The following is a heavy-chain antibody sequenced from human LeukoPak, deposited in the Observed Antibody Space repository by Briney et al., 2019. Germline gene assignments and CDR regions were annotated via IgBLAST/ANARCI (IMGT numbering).Heavy chain of an antibody. CDR2: INHSGST. D-gene: IGHD4-11*01. CDR1: GGSISSYY. Sequence: SETLSLTCTVSGGSISSYYWSWIRQPPGKGLEWSGEINHSGSTNYNPSLKSRVTISVDKSKNQFSLKLSSVTAADTAVYYCARRTTVTIPFGYWGQGTLVTVSS. J-gene: IGHJ4*02. CDR3: ARRTTVTIPFGY. V-gene: IGHV4-34*01.